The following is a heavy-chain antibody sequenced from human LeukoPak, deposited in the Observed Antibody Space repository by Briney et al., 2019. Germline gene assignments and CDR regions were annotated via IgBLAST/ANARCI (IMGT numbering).Heavy chain of an antibody. J-gene: IGHJ4*02. V-gene: IGHV4-39*01. CDR2: IYYSGST. CDR3: AGPRIAVAGLGPFDY. Sequence: KPSETLSLTCTVSGGSISSSRYYWGWIRQPPGKGLEWIGNIYYSGSTYYNPSPKSRVTISVDTSKNQFSLKLSSVTAADTAVYYCAGPRIAVAGLGPFDYWGQGTLVTVSS. CDR1: GGSISSSRYY. D-gene: IGHD6-19*01.